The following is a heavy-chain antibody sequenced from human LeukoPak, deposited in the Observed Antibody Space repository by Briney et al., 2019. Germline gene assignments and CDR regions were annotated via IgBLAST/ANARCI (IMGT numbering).Heavy chain of an antibody. J-gene: IGHJ4*02. V-gene: IGHV4-39*01. CDR2: IYYSGST. CDR3: ARLVGAATVRFDY. CDR1: GGSISSRSYY. Sequence: SDTLSLTCTVSGGSISSRSYYWGWIRQPPGKGLEWIASIYYSGSTYYNPSLKSRVTISIVTSKNQFSLKVGSVTAADTAVYYCARLVGAATVRFDYWGQGTQVTVSA. D-gene: IGHD1-26*01.